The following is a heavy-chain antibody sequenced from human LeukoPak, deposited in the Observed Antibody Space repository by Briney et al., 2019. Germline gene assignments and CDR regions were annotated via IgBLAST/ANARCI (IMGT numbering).Heavy chain of an antibody. V-gene: IGHV3-30*03. CDR1: GFTFSSYG. Sequence: PGGSLRLSCAASGFTFSSYGMHWVRQAPGKGLEWVAVISYDGSNKYYADSVKGRFTISRDNSKNTLYLQMNSLRAEDTAVYYCARASSTSQYYYGMDVWGQGTTVTVSS. J-gene: IGHJ6*02. CDR2: ISYDGSNK. D-gene: IGHD2-2*01. CDR3: ARASSTSQYYYGMDV.